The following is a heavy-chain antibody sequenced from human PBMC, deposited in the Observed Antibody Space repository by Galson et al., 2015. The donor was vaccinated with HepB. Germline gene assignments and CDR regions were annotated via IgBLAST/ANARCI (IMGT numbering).Heavy chain of an antibody. CDR1: GGTFSSYA. D-gene: IGHD3-16*02. V-gene: IGHV1-69*13. Sequence: SVKVSCKASGGTFSSYAISWVRQAPGQGLEWMGGIIPIFGTANYAQKFQGRVTITADESTSTAYMELSSLRSEDTAVYYCARDHLHYDYVWGSYRPYTNYYYYGMDVWGQGTTVTVSS. CDR3: ARDHLHYDYVWGSYRPYTNYYYYGMDV. CDR2: IIPIFGTA. J-gene: IGHJ6*02.